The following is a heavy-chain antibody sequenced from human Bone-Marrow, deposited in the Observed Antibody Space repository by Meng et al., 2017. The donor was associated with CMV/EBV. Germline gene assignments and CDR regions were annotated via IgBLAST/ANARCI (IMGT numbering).Heavy chain of an antibody. V-gene: IGHV1-2*02. J-gene: IGHJ3*02. D-gene: IGHD1-26*01. CDR1: GYTFTGYY. Sequence: ASVKVSCKASGYTFTGYYMHWVRQAPGQGLEWMGWINPNSGGTNYAQKFQGRVTVTRDTSISTAYMELSRLKSDDTAVYYCARAEWEHRGRAFDIWGQGTMVTVSS. CDR3: ARAEWEHRGRAFDI. CDR2: INPNSGGT.